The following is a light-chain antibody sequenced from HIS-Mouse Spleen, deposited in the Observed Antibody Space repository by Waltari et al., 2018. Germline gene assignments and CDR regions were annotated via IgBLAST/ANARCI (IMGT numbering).Light chain of an antibody. CDR3: AAWDDSLSGPV. J-gene: IGLJ3*02. CDR1: SPNIGSKY. Sequence: LTQPPSASGTPGQRVTISCSGSSPNIGSKYVYLDQQHPGTAPKLLIYRNNQRPSGVPDRFSGSKSGTSASLAISGLRSEDEADYYCAAWDDSLSGPVFGGGTKLTVL. V-gene: IGLV1-47*01. CDR2: RNN.